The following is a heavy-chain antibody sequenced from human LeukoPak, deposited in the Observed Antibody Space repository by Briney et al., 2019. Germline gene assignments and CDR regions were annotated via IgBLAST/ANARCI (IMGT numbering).Heavy chain of an antibody. CDR1: GGSISSGSYY. V-gene: IGHV4-39*01. Sequence: SETLSHTCTVSGGSISSGSYYWGWIRQPPGKGLEWIGTIFYSGSTYYNPSLKSRVTIFVDTSKNQFSLKLSSVTAADTAVYYCARSLRSSISGSYFDYWGQGTLVTVSS. CDR2: IFYSGST. CDR3: ARSLRSSISGSYFDY. J-gene: IGHJ4*02. D-gene: IGHD1-26*01.